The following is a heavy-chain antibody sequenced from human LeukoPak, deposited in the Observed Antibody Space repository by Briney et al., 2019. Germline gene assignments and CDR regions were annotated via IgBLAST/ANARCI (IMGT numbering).Heavy chain of an antibody. CDR3: ARVPKRQYYYDSSGYGDY. J-gene: IGHJ4*02. Sequence: GGSLRLSCAASGFTFNSYAMNWVRQAPGKGLEWVSTISGSGGSTYYADSVKGRFTISRDNAKNSLYLQMNSLRAEDTAVYYCARVPKRQYYYDSSGYGDYWGQGTLVTVSS. V-gene: IGHV3-23*01. CDR1: GFTFNSYA. CDR2: ISGSGGST. D-gene: IGHD3-22*01.